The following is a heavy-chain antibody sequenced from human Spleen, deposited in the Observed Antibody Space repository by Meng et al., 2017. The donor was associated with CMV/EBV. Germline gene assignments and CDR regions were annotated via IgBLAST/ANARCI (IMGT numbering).Heavy chain of an antibody. D-gene: IGHD6-25*01. J-gene: IGHJ4*02. Sequence: GDSFSSSAMGSGVRHPARKGVEWIGVIYHSGSTNYTPTLKSRVTISVDKSKNQFSMKLSSVTAADTAVYYCARAGAGYADLAAFDYWGQGTLVTVSS. CDR2: IYHSGST. V-gene: IGHV4-4*02. CDR3: ARAGAGYADLAAFDY. CDR1: GDSFSSSAM.